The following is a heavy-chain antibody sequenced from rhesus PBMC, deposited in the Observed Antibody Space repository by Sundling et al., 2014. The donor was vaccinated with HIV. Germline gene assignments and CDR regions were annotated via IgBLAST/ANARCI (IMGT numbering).Heavy chain of an antibody. Sequence: QVQLQESGPGLVKPSETLSLTCAVSGGSISSNYWSWIRQPPGKGLEWIGRISGSGGNTEYNPSLKGRVTISRDTSKNQFSLKLRSVTAADTAVYYCARESYRARYGYWGQGVLVTVSS. J-gene: IGHJ4*01. CDR3: ARESYRARYGY. CDR1: GGSISSNY. D-gene: IGHD3-40*01. V-gene: IGHV4-173*01. CDR2: ISGSGGNT.